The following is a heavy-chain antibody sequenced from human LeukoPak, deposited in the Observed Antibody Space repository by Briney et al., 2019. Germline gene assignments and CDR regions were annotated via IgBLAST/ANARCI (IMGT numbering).Heavy chain of an antibody. CDR1: GFTFSDYN. CDR2: ISRSGSTK. D-gene: IGHD2-15*01. V-gene: IGHV3-11*01. J-gene: IGHJ6*03. CDR3: ARVLRYCSGGNCYSGGLGYMDV. Sequence: GGSLRLSCAASGFTFSDYNMRWIRQAPGKGLEWVSSISRSGSTKYYADSVKGRFTISRDNAKNSLFLQMNSLRAEDTAVYYCARVLRYCSGGNCYSGGLGYMDVWGKGTRSPSP.